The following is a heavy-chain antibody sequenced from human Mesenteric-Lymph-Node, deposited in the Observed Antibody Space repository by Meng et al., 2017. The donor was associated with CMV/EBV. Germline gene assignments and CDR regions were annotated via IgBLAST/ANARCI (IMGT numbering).Heavy chain of an antibody. Sequence: KASGYTFSSFAMHWVRQAPGQGLEWMGWINTNTGNPTYAQDFTGRFVFSLDISVSATYLQISSLRAEDTAIYYCARGDWEAYGWFDPWGQGTLVTVSS. J-gene: IGHJ5*02. CDR2: INTNTGNP. V-gene: IGHV7-4-1*02. D-gene: IGHD3-16*01. CDR1: GYTFSSFA. CDR3: ARGDWEAYGWFDP.